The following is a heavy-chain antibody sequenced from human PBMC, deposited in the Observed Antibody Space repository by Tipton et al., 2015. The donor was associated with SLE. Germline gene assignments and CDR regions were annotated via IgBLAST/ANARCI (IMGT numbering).Heavy chain of an antibody. J-gene: IGHJ5*02. CDR3: ARAIVGATNWFDP. D-gene: IGHD1-26*01. CDR2: IYTSGST. CDR1: GGSISGYY. V-gene: IGHV4-4*09. Sequence: TLSLTCTVSGGSISGYYWSWIRQHPGKGLEWIGYIYTSGSTNYNPSLKSRVTISVDTSKNRFSLKLSSGTAADTAVYYCARAIVGATNWFDPWGQGTLVTVSS.